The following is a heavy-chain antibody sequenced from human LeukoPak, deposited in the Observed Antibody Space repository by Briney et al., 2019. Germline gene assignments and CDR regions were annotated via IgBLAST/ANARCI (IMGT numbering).Heavy chain of an antibody. D-gene: IGHD1-26*01. Sequence: GGSLRLSCAVSGFTVSSNFMSWVRQAPGKGLEWVGFIRTRAYGGTTEYAASVKGRFTISRDESKSLAYLQMNSLKTEDTAVYYCTRDGFGTVATGRYFDNWGQGTLVTVSS. V-gene: IGHV3-49*04. CDR2: IRTRAYGGTT. J-gene: IGHJ4*02. CDR3: TRDGFGTVATGRYFDN. CDR1: GFTVSSNF.